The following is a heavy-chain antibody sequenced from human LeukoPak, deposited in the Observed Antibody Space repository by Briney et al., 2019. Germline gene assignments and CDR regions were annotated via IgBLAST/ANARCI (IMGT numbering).Heavy chain of an antibody. Sequence: GGSLRLSCAASRFTFSNYWMHWVRQVPGKGLVWVSRINDDGSATFYADSVKGRFTISRDNAKNTLFLQIDSLRAEDTAVYYCAREILAPGKTHDYWGQGTLVAVSS. CDR2: INDDGSAT. CDR1: RFTFSNYW. J-gene: IGHJ4*02. CDR3: AREILAPGKTHDY. V-gene: IGHV3-74*01.